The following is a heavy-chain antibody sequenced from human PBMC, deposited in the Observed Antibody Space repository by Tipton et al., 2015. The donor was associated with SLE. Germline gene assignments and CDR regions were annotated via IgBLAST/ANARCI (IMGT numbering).Heavy chain of an antibody. V-gene: IGHV1-2*02. CDR2: INPNSGGT. J-gene: IGHJ6*02. Sequence: QLVQSGAEVKKPGASVKVSCKASGYTFTGYYMHWVRQAPGQGLEWMGWINPNSGGTNYAQKFQGRVTITADESTSTAYMELSSLRSEDTAVYYCARDEYSGYDYAYYYGMDVWGQGTTVTVSS. D-gene: IGHD5-12*01. CDR3: ARDEYSGYDYAYYYGMDV. CDR1: GYTFTGYY.